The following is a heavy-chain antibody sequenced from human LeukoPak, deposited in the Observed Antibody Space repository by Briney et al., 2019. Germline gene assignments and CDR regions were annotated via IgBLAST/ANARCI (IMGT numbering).Heavy chain of an antibody. J-gene: IGHJ4*02. CDR2: ITDNGVST. CDR1: GFTFSNYA. V-gene: IGHV3-23*01. CDR3: ARGNPLEDYFDY. Sequence: GGSLRLSCAASGFTFSNYAMSWVRQAPGKGLEWVSAITDNGVSTYYADSVKGRFTISRDNSQNTLYLQMNSLRAEDTAVYYCARGNPLEDYFDYWGQGTLVTVSS. D-gene: IGHD5-24*01.